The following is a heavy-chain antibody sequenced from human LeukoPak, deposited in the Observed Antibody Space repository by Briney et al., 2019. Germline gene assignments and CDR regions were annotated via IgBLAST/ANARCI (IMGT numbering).Heavy chain of an antibody. V-gene: IGHV3-23*01. CDR1: GFTFSSSA. Sequence: GGSLRLSCAASGFTFSSSAISWVRQAPGKGLEWVSAISGSGGNTYYAASVKGRFTISRDNSKSTVYLQMNSLGAEDTAVYYCAKEMVRGVIADFDFWGQGTLVTVSS. J-gene: IGHJ4*02. CDR2: ISGSGGNT. CDR3: AKEMVRGVIADFDF. D-gene: IGHD3-10*01.